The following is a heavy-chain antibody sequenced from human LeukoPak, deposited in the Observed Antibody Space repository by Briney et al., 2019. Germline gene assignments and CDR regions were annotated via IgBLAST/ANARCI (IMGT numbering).Heavy chain of an antibody. CDR3: ARGLVTRYYYYYYYMDV. V-gene: IGHV1-18*01. Sequence: ASVKVSCKASGYTFANFGITWVRQAPGQGLEWMGWISVYNGNTNYAQNLQGRVTLTTDTSTSTAYMELRSLRSEDTAVYYCARGLVTRYYYYYYYMDVWGKGTTVTVSS. J-gene: IGHJ6*03. D-gene: IGHD4-11*01. CDR2: ISVYNGNT. CDR1: GYTFANFG.